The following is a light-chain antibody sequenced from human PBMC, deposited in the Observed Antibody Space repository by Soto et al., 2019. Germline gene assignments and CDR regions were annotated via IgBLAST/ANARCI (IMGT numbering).Light chain of an antibody. CDR3: QQYGGSPRT. CDR2: DAS. Sequence: EIVLTQSPATLSLSPGERATLSCTASQSVSTNLDWYQQKPGQAPRLLIYDASNRATGIPDRFSGSGSGTDFTLTISRLEPEDFAVYYCQQYGGSPRTFGQGTKVDI. CDR1: QSVSTN. J-gene: IGKJ1*01. V-gene: IGKV3-20*01.